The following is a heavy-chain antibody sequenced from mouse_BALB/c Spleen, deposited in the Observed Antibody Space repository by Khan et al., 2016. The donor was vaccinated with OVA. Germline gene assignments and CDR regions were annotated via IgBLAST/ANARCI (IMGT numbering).Heavy chain of an antibody. CDR3: ARSGYGRLAY. Sequence: VQLQESGAELAKPGASVKMSCKASGYMFTSYWMNWVKQRPGQGLEWIGYINPSSGYTENNQKFKDKATLTADKSSSTVYMQLNNLTSEDSAVYYCARSGYGRLAYWGQGTLVTVSA. CDR2: INPSSGYT. J-gene: IGHJ3*01. CDR1: GYMFTSYW. D-gene: IGHD1-1*01. V-gene: IGHV1-7*01.